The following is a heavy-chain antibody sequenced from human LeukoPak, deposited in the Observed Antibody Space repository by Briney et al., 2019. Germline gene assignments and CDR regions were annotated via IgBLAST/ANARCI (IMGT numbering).Heavy chain of an antibody. Sequence: PGGSLRLPCAASGFTFSSYALNWVRQAPGKGLEYVSAISPDGGTTYYADSVKGRFTISRDNSKNTLYLQMGSLRAEDMAMYYCARVLPGGSCYDYWGQGTLVTVSS. V-gene: IGHV3-64*02. CDR1: GFTFSSYA. CDR2: ISPDGGTT. D-gene: IGHD2-15*01. J-gene: IGHJ4*02. CDR3: ARVLPGGSCYDY.